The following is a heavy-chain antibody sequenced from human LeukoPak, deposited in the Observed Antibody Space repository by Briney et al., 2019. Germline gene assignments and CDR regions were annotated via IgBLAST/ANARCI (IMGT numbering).Heavy chain of an antibody. V-gene: IGHV3-23*01. CDR1: GFTISSYG. Sequence: PGGSLRLSCAASGFTISSYGMSWVRQAPGKGLEWVSAISGSGGSTYYADSVKGRFTISRDNSRNTLYLQMNSLSFEDTAFYYCVRVPILRMGELSDFDYWGQGTLVTVSP. J-gene: IGHJ4*02. CDR3: VRVPILRMGELSDFDY. D-gene: IGHD3-16*01. CDR2: ISGSGGST.